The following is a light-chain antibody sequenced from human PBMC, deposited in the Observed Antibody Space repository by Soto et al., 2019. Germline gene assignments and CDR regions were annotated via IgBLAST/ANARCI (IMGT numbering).Light chain of an antibody. V-gene: IGKV3-20*01. J-gene: IGKJ1*01. CDR1: QTVRNNY. CDR3: QQYTGLPRT. Sequence: EFVLTQSPGTLSLSPGERATLSCRASQTVRNNYLAWYQQKPGQAPRLLIYDASSRATGIPDRFSGGGSGTDFTLTISRLEPEDFAVYYCQQYTGLPRTFGQGTKVEIK. CDR2: DAS.